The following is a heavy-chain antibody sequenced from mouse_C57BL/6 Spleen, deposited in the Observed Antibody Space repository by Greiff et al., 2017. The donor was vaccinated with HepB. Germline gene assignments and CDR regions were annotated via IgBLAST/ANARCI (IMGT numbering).Heavy chain of an antibody. CDR1: GYAFSSYW. V-gene: IGHV1-80*01. D-gene: IGHD2-5*01. CDR2: IYPGDGDT. Sequence: VKLQESGAELVKPGASVKISCKASGYAFSSYWMNWVKQRPGKGLEWIGQIYPGDGDTNYNGKFKGKATLTADKSSSTAYMQLSSLTSEDSAVYFCARKYYSNYGAMDYWGQGTSVTVSS. J-gene: IGHJ4*01. CDR3: ARKYYSNYGAMDY.